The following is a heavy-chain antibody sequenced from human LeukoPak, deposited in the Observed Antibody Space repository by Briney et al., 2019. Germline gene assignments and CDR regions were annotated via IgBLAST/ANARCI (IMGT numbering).Heavy chain of an antibody. D-gene: IGHD5-24*01. CDR1: SGSFSGYY. Sequence: SETLSLTCAVYSGSFSGYYWSWIRQPPGKELEWIGEINHSGSTSHNPSLKSRVTISVDTSKNQFSLKLTSVTAADTALYYCARGDGRDGYKGKLDYWGQGTLVTVSS. J-gene: IGHJ4*02. CDR2: INHSGST. V-gene: IGHV4-34*01. CDR3: ARGDGRDGYKGKLDY.